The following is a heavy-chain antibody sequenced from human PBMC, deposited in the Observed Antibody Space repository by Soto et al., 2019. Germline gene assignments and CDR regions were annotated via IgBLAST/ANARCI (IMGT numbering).Heavy chain of an antibody. CDR2: ISGNGSST. V-gene: IGHV3-74*01. CDR3: ATFGRDSGWFVYYFDY. D-gene: IGHD6-19*01. CDR1: GFTFSAYS. J-gene: IGHJ4*02. Sequence: GGSLRLSCAASGFTFSAYSMNWVRQAPGKGLEWVSGISGNGSSTSYADSVKGRFTISRDNAKNTLYLQMNSLRAEDTAVYYCATFGRDSGWFVYYFDYWGQGTLVTVSS.